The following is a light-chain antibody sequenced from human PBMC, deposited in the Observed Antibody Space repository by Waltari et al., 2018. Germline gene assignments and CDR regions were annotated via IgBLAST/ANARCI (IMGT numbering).Light chain of an antibody. V-gene: IGLV2-23*02. J-gene: IGLJ3*02. CDR1: SSDIGSYDL. Sequence: QSALTQPASVSGSPGQSITISCPGTSSDIGSYDLVSWYQQHPGKAPKLIIYEVIKRPSGVSDRFSGSKSGNTASLTISGLQAEDEADYFCCSYANRLFGGGTKLTVL. CDR2: EVI. CDR3: CSYANRL.